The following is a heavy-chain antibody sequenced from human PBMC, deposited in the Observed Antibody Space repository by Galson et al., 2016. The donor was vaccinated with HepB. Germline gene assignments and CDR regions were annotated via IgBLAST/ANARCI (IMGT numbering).Heavy chain of an antibody. CDR1: GGSIPSYY. CDR3: ARDLAVAGRNYFYYGMDV. Sequence: ETLSLTCTVSGGSIPSYYWSWIRQPPGKGLEWLGNIYYNGSTNCNPSLKSRVSLSRDMSKKQFSLSHSPATAADTAVYYCARDLAVAGRNYFYYGMDVGGQGSTVTVSS. J-gene: IGHJ6*02. V-gene: IGHV4-59*01. D-gene: IGHD6-19*01. CDR2: IYYNGST.